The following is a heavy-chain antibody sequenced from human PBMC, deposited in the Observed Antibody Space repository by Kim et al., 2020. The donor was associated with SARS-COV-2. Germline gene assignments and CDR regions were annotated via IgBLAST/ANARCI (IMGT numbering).Heavy chain of an antibody. CDR2: IYHSGVT. V-gene: IGHV4-4*02. J-gene: IGHJ5*02. Sequence: SETLSLTCAVSDGSISSNWWTWVRQPPGKGLEWIGEIYHSGVTNYNPSLKSRVTISVDKPKTQFSLKLSSVTAADTAVYYCARLDSDSGKYFWFDPWGQG. CDR1: DGSISSNW. D-gene: IGHD1-26*01. CDR3: ARLDSDSGKYFWFDP.